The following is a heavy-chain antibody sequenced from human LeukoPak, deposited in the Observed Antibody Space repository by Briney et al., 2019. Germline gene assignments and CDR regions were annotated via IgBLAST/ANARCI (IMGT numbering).Heavy chain of an antibody. Sequence: GGSLRLSCAASGFTFSSYSMNWVRQAPEKGLEWVSSISSSSSYIYYADSVKGRFTISRDNAKNSLYLQMNSLRAEDTAVYCCARKGYYDFWSGYYNDYWGQGTLVTVSS. D-gene: IGHD3-3*01. J-gene: IGHJ4*02. CDR3: ARKGYYDFWSGYYNDY. CDR2: ISSSSSYI. V-gene: IGHV3-21*01. CDR1: GFTFSSYS.